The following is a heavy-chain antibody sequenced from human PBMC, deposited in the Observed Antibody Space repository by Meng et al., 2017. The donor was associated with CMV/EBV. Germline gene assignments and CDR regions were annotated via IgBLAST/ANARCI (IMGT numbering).Heavy chain of an antibody. Sequence: GESLKISCAASGFTFSSYWMHWVRQAPGKGLALVSRINSDGSSTSYADSVKGRFTISRDNAKNTLYLQMNSLRAEDTAVYYCARDALYCGGDCYSDYWGQGTLVTVSS. CDR2: INSDGSST. CDR1: GFTFSSYW. J-gene: IGHJ4*02. D-gene: IGHD2-21*01. CDR3: ARDALYCGGDCYSDY. V-gene: IGHV3-74*01.